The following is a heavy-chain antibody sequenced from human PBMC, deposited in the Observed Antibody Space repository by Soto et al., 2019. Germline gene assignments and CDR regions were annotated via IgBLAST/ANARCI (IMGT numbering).Heavy chain of an antibody. J-gene: IGHJ5*02. CDR2: ISSSSSYI. CDR3: ARDSAEVTIFGVTPWFDP. V-gene: IGHV3-21*01. CDR1: GFTFSSYS. Sequence: GGSLRLSYAASGFTFSSYSMNWVRQAPGKGLEWVSSISSSSSYIYYADSVKGRFTISRDNAKNSLYLQMNSLRAEDTAVYYCARDSAEVTIFGVTPWFDPWGQGTLVTVSS. D-gene: IGHD3-3*01.